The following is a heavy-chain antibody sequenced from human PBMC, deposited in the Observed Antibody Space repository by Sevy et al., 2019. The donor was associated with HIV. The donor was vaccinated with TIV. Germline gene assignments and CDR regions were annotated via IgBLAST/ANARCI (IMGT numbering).Heavy chain of an antibody. V-gene: IGHV3-48*03. CDR3: AGGGGLDS. Sequence: GGSLRLSCAASGITFSEYEMNWVRQAPGKGLEWVSYISGSGRTIYYADSVEGRFTISRDNVKNSQYLQMNSLRAEDTAIYYCAGGGGLDSWGQGTLVTVSS. D-gene: IGHD2-15*01. J-gene: IGHJ4*02. CDR2: ISGSGRTI. CDR1: GITFSEYE.